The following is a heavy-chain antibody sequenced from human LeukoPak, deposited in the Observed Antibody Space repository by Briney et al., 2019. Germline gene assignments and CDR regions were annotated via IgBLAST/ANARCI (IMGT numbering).Heavy chain of an antibody. V-gene: IGHV4-4*07. D-gene: IGHD2-2*01. CDR3: ARDHCSSTSCTTSSEHNYYYYYYMDV. CDR1: GGSISSYY. Sequence: PSETLSLTCTVSGGSISSYYWSWIRQPAGKGLEWIGRIYTSGSTNYNPSLKSRVTMTVDTSKNQFSLKLSSVTAADTAVYYCARDHCSSTSCTTSSEHNYYYYYYMDVWGKGTTVTVSS. CDR2: IYTSGST. J-gene: IGHJ6*03.